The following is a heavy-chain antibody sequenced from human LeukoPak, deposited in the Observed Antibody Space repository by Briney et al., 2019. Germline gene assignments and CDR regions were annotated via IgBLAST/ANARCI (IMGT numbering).Heavy chain of an antibody. V-gene: IGHV4-59*01. Sequence: SETLSLTCTGSGGSISSYYWSWIRQPPGKGLEWIGYIYYSGSTNYNPSLKSRVTISVDTSKNQFSLKLSSVTAADTAVYYCARVGSYGYFDYWGQGTLVTVSS. J-gene: IGHJ4*02. CDR3: ARVGSYGYFDY. CDR1: GGSISSYY. CDR2: IYYSGST. D-gene: IGHD1-26*01.